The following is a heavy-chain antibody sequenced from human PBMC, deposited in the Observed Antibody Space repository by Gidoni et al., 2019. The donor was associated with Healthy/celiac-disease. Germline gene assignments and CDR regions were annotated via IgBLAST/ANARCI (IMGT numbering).Heavy chain of an antibody. CDR1: GGSISSSNW. D-gene: IGHD3-3*01. CDR3: ARVGRITIFGVVSLFDY. Sequence: QVQLQESGPGLGKPSGTLYLTCAVSGGSISSSNWWRWGRQPPGKGLEWIGEIYHSGSTNYNPSLKSRVTISVDKSKNQFSLKLSSVTAADTAVYYCARVGRITIFGVVSLFDYWGQGTLVTVSS. CDR2: IYHSGST. J-gene: IGHJ4*02. V-gene: IGHV4-4*02.